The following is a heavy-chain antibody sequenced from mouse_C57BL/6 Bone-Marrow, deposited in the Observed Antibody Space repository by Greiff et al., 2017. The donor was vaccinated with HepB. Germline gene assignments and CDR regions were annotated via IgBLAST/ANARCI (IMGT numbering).Heavy chain of an antibody. Sequence: VQLQQSGAELVRPGASVKLSCKASGYTFTDYYINWVKQRPGQGLEWIARIYPGSGNTYYNEKFKGKATLTAEKSSSTAYMQLSSLTSEDSAVYFCARSGTAQATFAYWGQGTLVTVSA. J-gene: IGHJ3*01. CDR1: GYTFTDYY. D-gene: IGHD3-2*02. CDR3: ARSGTAQATFAY. CDR2: IYPGSGNT. V-gene: IGHV1-76*01.